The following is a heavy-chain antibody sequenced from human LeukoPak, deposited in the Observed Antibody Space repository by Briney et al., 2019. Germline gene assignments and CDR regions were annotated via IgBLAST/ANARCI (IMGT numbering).Heavy chain of an antibody. CDR2: ISYDGSNK. D-gene: IGHD3-22*01. J-gene: IGHJ4*02. V-gene: IGHV3-30-3*01. CDR1: GFTFSSYA. Sequence: PGGSLRLSCAASGFTFSSYAMHWVRKAPGKGLEWVAVISYDGSNKHYADSVKGRFTISRDNSKNTLYLQMNSLRAEDTAVYYCAREGVVVMYDYWGQGTLVTVSS. CDR3: AREGVVVMYDY.